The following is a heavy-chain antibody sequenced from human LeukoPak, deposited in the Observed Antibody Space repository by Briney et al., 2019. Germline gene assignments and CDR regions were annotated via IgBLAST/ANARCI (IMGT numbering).Heavy chain of an antibody. CDR1: GFTFSTFW. V-gene: IGHV3-7*01. CDR3: ARDVPAYGDFYGTSY. Sequence: GGSLRLSCAASGFTFSTFWMIWVCQAPGKGLEWVATIKQDGSEKYYVDSVKGRFTISRDNAKNSLYLQMNSLRDEGTAVYYCARDVPAYGDFYGTSYWGQGTLVTVSS. J-gene: IGHJ4*02. CDR2: IKQDGSEK. D-gene: IGHD4-17*01.